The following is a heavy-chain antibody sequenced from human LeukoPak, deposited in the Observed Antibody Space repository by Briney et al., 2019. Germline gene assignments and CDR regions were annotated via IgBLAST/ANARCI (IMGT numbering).Heavy chain of an antibody. CDR1: GFTFSSYA. D-gene: IGHD3-16*02. CDR2: ISYDGSNK. Sequence: GGSLRLSCAASGFTFSSYAMHWVRQAPGKGLEWVAVISYDGSNKYYADSVKGRFTISRDNSKNTLYLQMNSLRAEDTAVYYCARGGGGAVITFGGVIVIPAPGAFDIWGQGTMVTVSS. V-gene: IGHV3-30*04. J-gene: IGHJ3*02. CDR3: ARGGGGAVITFGGVIVIPAPGAFDI.